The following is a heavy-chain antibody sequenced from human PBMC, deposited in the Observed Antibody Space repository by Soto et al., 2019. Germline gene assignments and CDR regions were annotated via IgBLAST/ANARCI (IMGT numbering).Heavy chain of an antibody. CDR3: AREYAYYYDSSGYPFDY. CDR1: GGTFSSYA. J-gene: IGHJ4*02. D-gene: IGHD3-22*01. V-gene: IGHV1-69*13. CDR2: IIPIFGTA. Sequence: SVKVSCKASGGTFSSYAISWVRQAPGQGLEWMGGIIPIFGTANYAQKFQGRVTITADESTSTAYMELSSLRSEDTAVYYCAREYAYYYDSSGYPFDYWGQGTLVIVSS.